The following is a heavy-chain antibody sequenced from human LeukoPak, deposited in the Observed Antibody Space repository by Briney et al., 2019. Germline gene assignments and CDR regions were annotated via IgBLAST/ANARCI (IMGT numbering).Heavy chain of an antibody. V-gene: IGHV1-58*01. Sequence: SVKVSCKASGFTFTNSAVQWVRQARGQRLEWIGWIVVGSANTNYAQKFQERVTITRDMSTNTAYMELSSLRSEDTAVYYCAADSSGNDASDIWGQGTMVTVSS. J-gene: IGHJ3*02. CDR2: IVVGSANT. CDR1: GFTFTNSA. D-gene: IGHD6-25*01. CDR3: AADSSGNDASDI.